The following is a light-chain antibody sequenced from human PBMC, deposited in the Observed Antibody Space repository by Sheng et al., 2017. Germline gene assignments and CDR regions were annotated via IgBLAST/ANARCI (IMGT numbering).Light chain of an antibody. Sequence: ESVLTQSPATLPVSPGERATLSCRASQSVSSALAWYQQKPGQPPRLLIYGASSRATGVPARFIGSGSGTEFTLNISSLQSEDFAVYYCQHYKSWPLTFGGGTKVDIK. CDR2: GAS. CDR3: QHYKSWPLT. V-gene: IGKV3-15*01. J-gene: IGKJ4*01. CDR1: QSVSSA.